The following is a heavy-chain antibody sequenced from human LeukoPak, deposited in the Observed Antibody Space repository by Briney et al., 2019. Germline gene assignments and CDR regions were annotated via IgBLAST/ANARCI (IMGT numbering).Heavy chain of an antibody. J-gene: IGHJ4*02. D-gene: IGHD6-13*01. CDR3: ARWRGYSSGWSGPFDD. Sequence: ASVKVSCKASGYTFTGHYMHWVRQAPGQGLEWMGWIDAKSGGTKYAQRFQGRVTMTRDTSINTGYMELSSLTSDDTAVYYCARWRGYSSGWSGPFDDWGQGTVVTVSS. CDR2: IDAKSGGT. CDR1: GYTFTGHY. V-gene: IGHV1-2*02.